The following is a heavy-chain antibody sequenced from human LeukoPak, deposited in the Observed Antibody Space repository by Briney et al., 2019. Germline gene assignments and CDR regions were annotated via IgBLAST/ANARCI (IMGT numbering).Heavy chain of an antibody. CDR1: EFIFSSYA. CDR3: ATDSSTWYFDY. D-gene: IGHD6-13*01. CDR2: ISGSGGST. Sequence: GGSLRLSCAASEFIFSSYAMSWVRQAPGKGLERVSGISGSGGSTDYADSVKGRFTISRDNSKNTLYLQMNSLRAEDTAVYYCATDSSTWYFDYWGQGTQVTVSS. J-gene: IGHJ4*02. V-gene: IGHV3-23*01.